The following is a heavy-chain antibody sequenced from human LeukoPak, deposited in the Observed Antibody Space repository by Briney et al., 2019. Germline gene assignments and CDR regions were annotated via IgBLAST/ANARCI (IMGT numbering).Heavy chain of an antibody. CDR1: GXTVSSNY. Sequence: GGSLRLSCAASGXTVSSNYMSWVRQAPGKGLEWVSVIYSGGSTYYADSVKGRFTISRDNSKNTLYLQMNSLRAEDTAVYYCARATTMIVNFDYWGQGTLVTVSS. V-gene: IGHV3-53*01. J-gene: IGHJ4*02. CDR3: ARATTMIVNFDY. CDR2: IYSGGST. D-gene: IGHD3-22*01.